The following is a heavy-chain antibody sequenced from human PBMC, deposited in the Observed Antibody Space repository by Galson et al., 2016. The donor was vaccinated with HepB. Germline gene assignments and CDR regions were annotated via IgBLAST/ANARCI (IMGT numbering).Heavy chain of an antibody. CDR1: GYTFTSYG. V-gene: IGHV1-18*01. Sequence: SCKASGYTFTSYGITWVRQAPGQGLEWMGWISPYNGNTNYAQKLQGRVTMTTDTSTSTAYMELRSLRSDDTAVYYCARDRSSRWGLPRGFDYWGQGTLVTVSS. CDR3: ARDRSSRWGLPRGFDY. J-gene: IGHJ4*02. D-gene: IGHD1-26*01. CDR2: ISPYNGNT.